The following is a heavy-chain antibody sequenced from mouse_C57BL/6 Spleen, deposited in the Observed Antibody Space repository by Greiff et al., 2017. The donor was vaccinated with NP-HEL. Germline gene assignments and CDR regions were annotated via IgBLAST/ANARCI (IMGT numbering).Heavy chain of an antibody. D-gene: IGHD2-5*01. CDR1: GYTFTSYW. CDR3: ARVDYYSNYVNYFDY. CDR2: IHPNSGST. Sequence: QVQLQQPGAELVKPGASVKLSCKASGYTFTSYWMHWVKQRPGQGLEWIGMIHPNSGSTNYNEKFKSKATLTVDKSSSTAYMQLSSLTSEDSAVYYCARVDYYSNYVNYFDYWGQGTTLTVSS. J-gene: IGHJ2*01. V-gene: IGHV1-64*01.